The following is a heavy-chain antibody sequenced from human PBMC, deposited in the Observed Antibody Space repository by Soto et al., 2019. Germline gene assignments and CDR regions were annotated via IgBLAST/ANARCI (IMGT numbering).Heavy chain of an antibody. CDR3: ARDTESNLYND. Sequence: QVQVLQSGPEVKRPGASVTVSCKTSGYTFSTSGISWVRQAPGQGLEWGGWTRPDNGNRKSAQRLQGRVPLTTDKSASTAYMELRILTADETTMWYCARDTESNLYNDWGQGTLVTVS. CDR1: GYTFSTSG. D-gene: IGHD1-20*01. J-gene: IGHJ1*01. V-gene: IGHV1-18*01. CDR2: TRPDNGNR.